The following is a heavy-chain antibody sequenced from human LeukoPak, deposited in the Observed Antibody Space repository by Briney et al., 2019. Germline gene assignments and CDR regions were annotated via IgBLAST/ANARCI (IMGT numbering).Heavy chain of an antibody. D-gene: IGHD1-26*01. CDR2: IKQDGSEK. CDR1: GFTFSSYW. CDR3: ASSIVGATKKDY. Sequence: GRSLRLSCAASGFTFSSYWMSWVRQAPGKGLEWVANIKQDGSEKYYVDSVKGRFTISRDNAENSLYLQMNSLRAEDTAVYYCASSIVGATKKDYWGQGTLVTVSS. J-gene: IGHJ4*02. V-gene: IGHV3-7*03.